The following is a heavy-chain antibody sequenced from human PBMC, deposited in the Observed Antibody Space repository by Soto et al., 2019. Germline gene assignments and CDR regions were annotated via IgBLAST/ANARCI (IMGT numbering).Heavy chain of an antibody. CDR3: ARGRGGWFINQLLNAFDI. D-gene: IGHD2-2*01. CDR2: IYYSGST. J-gene: IGHJ3*02. V-gene: IGHV4-59*01. Sequence: TSETLSLTCTVSGGSISSYYWSWIRQPQGKGLEWSGDIYYSGSTNYNPSLKSRVTISVDTSKNQFSLKLSSVTAADTAVYYCARGRGGWFINQLLNAFDIWGQGTMVTVSS. CDR1: GGSISSYY.